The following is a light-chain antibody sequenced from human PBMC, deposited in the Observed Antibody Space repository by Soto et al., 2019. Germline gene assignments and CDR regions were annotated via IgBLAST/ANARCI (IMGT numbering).Light chain of an antibody. Sequence: EIVMTHSPATLSVSPWYRSTLSFSASQSVSSKLAWYQQKPGQAPRLLIYGASTRATGIPARFSGSGSGTDFTLTISSLQSEDFAIYYCQQYNNWPPITFGQGTRLEIK. V-gene: IGKV3-15*01. J-gene: IGKJ5*01. CDR1: QSVSSK. CDR2: GAS. CDR3: QQYNNWPPIT.